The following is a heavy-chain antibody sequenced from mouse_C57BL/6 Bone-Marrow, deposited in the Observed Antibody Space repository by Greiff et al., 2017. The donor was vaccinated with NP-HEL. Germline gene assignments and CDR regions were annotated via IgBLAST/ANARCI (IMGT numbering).Heavy chain of an antibody. V-gene: IGHV14-2*01. Sequence: VQLQQSGAELVKPGASVNLSCTASGFNIKDYYMHWVKQRTEQGLEWIGRIDPEDGETKYAPKFQGKATITADTSSNTAYLQLSSLTSEVTAVYSCAKEYAGSFPWFAYWGQGTLVTVSA. J-gene: IGHJ3*01. CDR3: AKEYAGSFPWFAY. CDR1: GFNIKDYY. CDR2: IDPEDGET. D-gene: IGHD1-1*01.